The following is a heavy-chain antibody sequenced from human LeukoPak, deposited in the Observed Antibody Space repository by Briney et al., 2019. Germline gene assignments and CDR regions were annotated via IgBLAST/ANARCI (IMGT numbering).Heavy chain of an antibody. CDR3: AREKAYCSSTSCYRRRAFDI. Sequence: ASVKVSCKASGYTFTSYDINWLRQATGQGLEWMGWMNPNSGNTGYAQKFQGRVTMTRNTSISTAYMELSSLRSEDTAVYYCAREKAYCSSTSCYRRRAFDIWGQGTMVTVSS. V-gene: IGHV1-8*01. J-gene: IGHJ3*02. CDR2: MNPNSGNT. CDR1: GYTFTSYD. D-gene: IGHD2-2*02.